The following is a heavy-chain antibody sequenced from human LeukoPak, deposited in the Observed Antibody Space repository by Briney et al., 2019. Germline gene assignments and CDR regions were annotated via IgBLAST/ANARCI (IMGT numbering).Heavy chain of an antibody. J-gene: IGHJ4*02. Sequence: GESLKISCKGSGYSFTSYWIGWVRQMPGKGLEWVGIIYPGDSDTRYSPSFQGQVTISADKSISTAYLQWSSLKASDTATYYCARHPIGTGYYFDYWGQGTLVTVSS. CDR1: GYSFTSYW. D-gene: IGHD3/OR15-3a*01. V-gene: IGHV5-51*01. CDR2: IYPGDSDT. CDR3: ARHPIGTGYYFDY.